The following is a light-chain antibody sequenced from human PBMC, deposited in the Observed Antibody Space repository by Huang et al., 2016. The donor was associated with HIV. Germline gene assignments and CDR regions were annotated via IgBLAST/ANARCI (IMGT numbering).Light chain of an antibody. CDR1: QSISSY. J-gene: IGKJ1*01. CDR2: EAS. CDR3: QQRSNWPPEGT. Sequence: EIVLTQSPATLSLSPGERATLSCRASQSISSYLAWYQQKPGQSPRLLILEASNRASVVPARFSGGGAGTDFTLTISSLEPEDFAVYYCQQRSNWPPEGTFGQGTKVEIK. V-gene: IGKV3-11*01.